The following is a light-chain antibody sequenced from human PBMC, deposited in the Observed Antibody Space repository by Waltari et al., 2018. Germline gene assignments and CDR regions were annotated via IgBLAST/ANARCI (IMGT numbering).Light chain of an antibody. CDR1: AADIGSFDF. Sequence: QSALMQPASVSGSPGQSITIPCTGTAADIGSFDFISRYQQHPGKAPKLLIYDVSARPSGVSDRFSASKSGVTASLTISGLQAADEADYYCSSYTTGRTLVLFGGGTKVTVL. CDR3: SSYTTGRTLVL. CDR2: DVS. V-gene: IGLV2-14*03. J-gene: IGLJ2*01.